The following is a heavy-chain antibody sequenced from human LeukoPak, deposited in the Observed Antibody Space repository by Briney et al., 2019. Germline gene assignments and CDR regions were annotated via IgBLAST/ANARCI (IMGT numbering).Heavy chain of an antibody. J-gene: IGHJ4*02. CDR3: ARGSKSGYSSGWYGY. V-gene: IGHV4-34*01. CDR1: GGSFSGYY. D-gene: IGHD6-19*01. Sequence: SETLSLTCAVYGGSFSGYYWSWIRQPPGKGLEWIGEINHSGSTNYNPSLKSRVTISVDTSKNQFSLKLSSVTAADTAVYYCARGSKSGYSSGWYGYWGQGTLVTVSS. CDR2: INHSGST.